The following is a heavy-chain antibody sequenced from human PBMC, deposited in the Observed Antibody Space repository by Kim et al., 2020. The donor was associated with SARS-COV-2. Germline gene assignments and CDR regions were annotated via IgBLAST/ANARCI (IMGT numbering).Heavy chain of an antibody. Sequence: GGSLRLSCAASGFTFSRSWMTWVRQAPGKGLEWVATIKQGGNEKDYVDFVKGRFTVSRDNAKNSLYLQMDSLRAEDTAVYYCAKAGYDVWVKGTTVTVSS. CDR3: AKAGYDV. CDR2: IKQGGNEK. D-gene: IGHD6-13*01. CDR1: GFTFSRSW. J-gene: IGHJ6*03. V-gene: IGHV3-7*01.